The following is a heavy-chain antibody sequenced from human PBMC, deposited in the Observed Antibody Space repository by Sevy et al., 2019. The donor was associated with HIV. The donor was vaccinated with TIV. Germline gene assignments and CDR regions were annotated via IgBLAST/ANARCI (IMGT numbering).Heavy chain of an antibody. CDR2: INGPGGCT. CDR3: ARPSPRIAAAASTFYDY. D-gene: IGHD6-13*01. J-gene: IGHJ4*02. CDR1: GYSFGSYA. Sequence: GGSLRLSCVVSGYSFGSYAISWVRQAPGKGLEWVSTINGPGGCTYYADSVKGRFTISRDNPKNTLFLQMINLRVDDTAIYYCARPSPRIAAAASTFYDYWGQGTLVTVSS. V-gene: IGHV3-23*01.